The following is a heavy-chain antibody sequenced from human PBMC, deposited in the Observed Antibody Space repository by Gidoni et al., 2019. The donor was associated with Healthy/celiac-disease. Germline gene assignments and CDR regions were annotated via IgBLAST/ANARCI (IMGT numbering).Heavy chain of an antibody. Sequence: QVQLSQRGSGQLKPSETLSLTCAVYGESFSGHYWSWLRQPPGKGLEWIGEINNSGNTSYNPSLKSRDSISVDTSKDQFSLKLSYVTAADTDVYYCARGGRELMVTPDYYDGMDVWGQGTTVTVSS. CDR1: GESFSGHY. J-gene: IGHJ6*02. CDR2: INNSGNT. V-gene: IGHV4-34*01. CDR3: ARGGRELMVTPDYYDGMDV. D-gene: IGHD4-4*01.